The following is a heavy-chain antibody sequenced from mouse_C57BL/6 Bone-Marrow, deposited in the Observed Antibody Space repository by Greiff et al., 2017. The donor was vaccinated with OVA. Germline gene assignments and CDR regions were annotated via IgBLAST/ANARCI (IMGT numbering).Heavy chain of an antibody. Sequence: LVESGAELVRPGTSVKMSCKASGYTFTNYWIGWAKQRPGHGLEWIGDIYPGGGYTYYNEKFKGKATLTADKSSSTAYMHFSSLTSEDSAIYYCAREGYGSSFDYWGQGTTLTVSS. CDR2: IYPGGGYT. J-gene: IGHJ2*01. V-gene: IGHV1-63*01. D-gene: IGHD1-1*01. CDR3: AREGYGSSFDY. CDR1: GYTFTNYW.